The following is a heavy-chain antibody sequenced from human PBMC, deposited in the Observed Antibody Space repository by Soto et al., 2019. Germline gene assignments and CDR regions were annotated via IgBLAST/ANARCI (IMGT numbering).Heavy chain of an antibody. CDR2: IYYSGTT. V-gene: IGHV4-39*01. D-gene: IGHD3-16*01. Sequence: PSGTLSLICPVYGHSISSNCTYRACIRQPPGKGLEWIGNIYYSGTTYYNPSLKSRVTISVDTSKNQFSLKLISVTAADTAVHYCARHKGGYYSGVDVWGQGTTVT. J-gene: IGHJ6*02. CDR1: GHSISSNCTY. CDR3: ARHKGGYYSGVDV.